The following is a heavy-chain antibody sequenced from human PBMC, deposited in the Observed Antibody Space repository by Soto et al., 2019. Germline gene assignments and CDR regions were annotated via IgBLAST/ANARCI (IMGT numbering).Heavy chain of an antibody. V-gene: IGHV3-74*01. CDR3: ASSATGIYGDYS. CDR2: INSGGTTT. CDR1: GFTFSTFW. D-gene: IGHD4-17*01. Sequence: EVQLVESGGGLVQPGGSLRLSCAASGFTFSTFWMHWVRQAPGKGLVWVSRINSGGTTTNYADSVKGQFTISRDNAKNTVYLLMNSLRAEDTAVYYCASSATGIYGDYSWGQGTLVTVSS. J-gene: IGHJ4*02.